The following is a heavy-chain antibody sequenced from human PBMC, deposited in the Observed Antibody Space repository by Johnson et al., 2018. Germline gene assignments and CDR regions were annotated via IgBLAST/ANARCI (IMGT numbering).Heavy chain of an antibody. V-gene: IGHV3-73*02. Sequence: VQLQESGGGLVQPGGSXKLSCAASGFTFSGSAIHWVRPASGNGLEWIGRITTKSSSYPSASDASVNGRFTISRDDSKNTAFLQMNSLRIEDTAVYYWTRLDGQRQNCGMDVGGQGTTVTVSS. CDR2: ITTKSSSYPS. J-gene: IGHJ6*02. CDR3: TRLDGQRQNCGMDV. CDR1: GFTFSGSA. D-gene: IGHD6-25*01.